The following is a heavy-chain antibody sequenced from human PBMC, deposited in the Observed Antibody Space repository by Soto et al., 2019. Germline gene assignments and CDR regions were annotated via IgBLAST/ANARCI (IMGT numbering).Heavy chain of an antibody. V-gene: IGHV3-33*01. D-gene: IGHD6-25*01. Sequence: QLVESGGGVVQPGRSLRLSCAASGFTFSRDAMHWVRQAPGKGLEWVAFIWNDGINEYYADSVKGRAIISRDNSENTVYLQMNSLRGELRAVDSGVRDAADAGYAFGIGGQGTMVTVSS. CDR1: GFTFSRDA. CDR3: VRDAADAGYAFGI. J-gene: IGHJ3*02. CDR2: IWNDGINE.